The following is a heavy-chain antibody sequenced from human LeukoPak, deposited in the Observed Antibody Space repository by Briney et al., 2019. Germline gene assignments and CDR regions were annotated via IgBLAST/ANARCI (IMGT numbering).Heavy chain of an antibody. D-gene: IGHD5-12*01. Sequence: GGSLRLSCAASGFTFSDYYMSWIRQAPGKGLQWLSYISDGGTTIFYADSVKGRFTISRDNAKNTLYLQLNSLRAEDTAVYYCASVENVGAYVAFYIWGQGTLVTVSS. CDR3: ASVENVGAYVAFYI. J-gene: IGHJ3*02. CDR1: GFTFSDYY. CDR2: ISDGGTTI. V-gene: IGHV3-11*04.